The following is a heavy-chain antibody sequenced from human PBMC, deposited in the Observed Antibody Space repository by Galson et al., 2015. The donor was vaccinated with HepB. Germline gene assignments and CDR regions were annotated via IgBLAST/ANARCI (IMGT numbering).Heavy chain of an antibody. J-gene: IGHJ6*02. Sequence: SVKVSCKASGHTFTSYAMHWVRQAPGQRLEWMGWINAGNGNTKYSQKFQGRVTITRDTSASTAYMELSSLGSEDTAVYYCAREKELIAVAGYYYYYYGMDVWGQGTTVTVSS. D-gene: IGHD6-19*01. CDR2: INAGNGNT. CDR1: GHTFTSYA. V-gene: IGHV1-3*01. CDR3: AREKELIAVAGYYYYYYGMDV.